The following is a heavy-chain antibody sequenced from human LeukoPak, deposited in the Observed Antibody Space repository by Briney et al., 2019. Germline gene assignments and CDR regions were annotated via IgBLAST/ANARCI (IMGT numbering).Heavy chain of an antibody. CDR3: ARTYSGSYYVAFDY. Sequence: SETLSLTCAVYGGSFSGYYWSWIRQPPGKGLEWIGEIYHSGSTSYSPSLKSRVTISVDKSNNQFSLKLTSVTAADTAVYYCARTYSGSYYVAFDYWGQGTLVTVSS. J-gene: IGHJ4*02. CDR1: GGSFSGYY. CDR2: IYHSGST. V-gene: IGHV4-34*01. D-gene: IGHD1-26*01.